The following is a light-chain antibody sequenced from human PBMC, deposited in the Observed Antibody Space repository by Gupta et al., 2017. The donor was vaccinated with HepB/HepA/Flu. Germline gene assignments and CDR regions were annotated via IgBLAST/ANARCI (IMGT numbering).Light chain of an antibody. V-gene: IGKV4-1*01. CDR3: QHYCDPLST. Sequence: DIVMTQSPATLTASLGERATINCKSSQSLLFNPYNRNYLAWYQQKAGQPPKLLIRWASTRASGVPDRFGGSGSGADFTLTSTSLQAEDVATYCCQHYCDPLSTFGQGTKVEIK. CDR1: QSLLFNPYNRNY. CDR2: WAS. J-gene: IGKJ1*01.